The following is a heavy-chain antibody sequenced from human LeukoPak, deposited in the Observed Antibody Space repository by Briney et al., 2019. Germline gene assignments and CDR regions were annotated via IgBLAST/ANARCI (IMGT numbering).Heavy chain of an antibody. CDR3: TTVRYCSNKRCPRPHDYMDV. J-gene: IGHJ6*03. V-gene: IGHV3-15*01. Sequence: GGSLRLSCAASDFTFRNAWMTWVRQAPGEGLEWVGRIKDKIDGGTTDYTAPVKGRFTISRDDSRNQVYLEMNSLKAEDTGVYYCTTVRYCSNKRCPRPHDYMDVWGKGTTVTVSS. CDR2: IKDKIDGGTT. D-gene: IGHD2-15*01. CDR1: DFTFRNAW.